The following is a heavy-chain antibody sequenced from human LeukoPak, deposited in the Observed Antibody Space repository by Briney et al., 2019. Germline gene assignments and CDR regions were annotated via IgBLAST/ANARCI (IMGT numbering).Heavy chain of an antibody. D-gene: IGHD4-17*01. CDR2: IDWDDDK. Sequence: SGPALGKPTQTLTLTCSFSGFSLSTNGMCVSRIRQPPGKTLEWLARIDWDDDKCYIPSLKTRLTISKDTSKSQVVLTMTNMDPVDTATYYYVRTLQGDYRFDYWGQGTLVTVSS. CDR3: VRTLQGDYRFDY. CDR1: GFSLSTNGMC. V-gene: IGHV2-70*11. J-gene: IGHJ4*02.